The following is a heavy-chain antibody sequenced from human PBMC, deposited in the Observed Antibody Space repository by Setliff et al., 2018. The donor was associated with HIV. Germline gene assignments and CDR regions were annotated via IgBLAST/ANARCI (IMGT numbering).Heavy chain of an antibody. CDR1: GGSISSGAYF. V-gene: IGHV4-30-4*08. CDR2: IDYSGSA. CDR3: VRGPQWLVQKGRVYYFDY. J-gene: IGHJ4*02. D-gene: IGHD6-19*01. Sequence: KTSETLSLTCTVSGGSISSGAYFLSWIRQAPGKGLEWIGCIDYSGSAYYHPSLQSRVTISVDTSKNQVSLKLNSMTAADTAVYFCVRGPQWLVQKGRVYYFDYWGQGALVTVSS.